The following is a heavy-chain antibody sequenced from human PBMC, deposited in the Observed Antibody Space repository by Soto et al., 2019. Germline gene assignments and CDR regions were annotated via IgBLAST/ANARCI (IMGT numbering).Heavy chain of an antibody. V-gene: IGHV3-23*01. CDR1: RFSFSSYE. CDR3: ARGGGYCTPTSCAIDS. D-gene: IGHD2-8*01. Sequence: EVQLLESGGGLVQPGGSLRLSCVAPRFSFSSYEMSWVRQAAGKGLEWVSRVSLTGDRTNYAGSVKGRFTGSRDNFKNTLYLEMDSLRPEDTAIYYCARGGGYCTPTSCAIDSWGRGTPVTVSS. J-gene: IGHJ4*02. CDR2: VSLTGDRT.